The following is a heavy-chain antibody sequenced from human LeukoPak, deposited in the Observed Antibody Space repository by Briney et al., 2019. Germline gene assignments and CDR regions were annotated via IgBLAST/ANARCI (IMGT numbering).Heavy chain of an antibody. Sequence: SVKVSCKASGYTFTSYDINWVRQATGQGLEWMGWMNPNSGNTGYAQKFQGRVTMTRNTSISTAYMELSSLRSEDTAMYYCARVTYDFWSGLPGVYGMDVWGQGTTVTVSS. CDR1: GYTFTSYD. CDR2: MNPNSGNT. J-gene: IGHJ6*02. CDR3: ARVTYDFWSGLPGVYGMDV. D-gene: IGHD3-3*01. V-gene: IGHV1-8*01.